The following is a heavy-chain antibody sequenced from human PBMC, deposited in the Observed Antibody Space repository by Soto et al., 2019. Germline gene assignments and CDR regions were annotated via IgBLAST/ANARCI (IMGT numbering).Heavy chain of an antibody. CDR1: GFTFSSYG. CDR3: CSTSWGGV. D-gene: IGHD3-16*01. CDR2: ISYDGSNK. J-gene: IGHJ6*02. V-gene: IGHV3-30*03. Sequence: GGSLRLSCAASGFTFSSYGMHWVRQAPGKGLEWVAVISYDGSNKYYADSVKGRFTISRDNSKNTLYLQMNSLRAEDTAVYYCCSTSWGGVWGQGTTVTVSS.